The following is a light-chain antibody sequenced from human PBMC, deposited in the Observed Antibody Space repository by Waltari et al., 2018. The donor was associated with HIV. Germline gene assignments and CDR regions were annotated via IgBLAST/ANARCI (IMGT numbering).Light chain of an antibody. J-gene: IGLJ1*01. CDR3: SSYAGSNSYV. Sequence: QSALTQPPSASGSPGQSVTISCTGTSSDVGGYNYVSWYQQHPGKAPNLMIYEVTKRPSAVPDRFAGSKSGNTASLTVSGLQAEDEADYYCSSYAGSNSYVFGTGTKVTVL. V-gene: IGLV2-8*01. CDR1: SSDVGGYNY. CDR2: EVT.